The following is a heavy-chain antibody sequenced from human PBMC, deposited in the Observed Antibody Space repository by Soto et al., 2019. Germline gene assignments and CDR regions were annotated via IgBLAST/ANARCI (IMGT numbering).Heavy chain of an antibody. V-gene: IGHV3-23*01. J-gene: IGHJ4*02. CDR3: SKESMPEHYGDTLFDY. Sequence: QLLESGGGLIQPGGSLRLSCEASGFSFRSYALSWVRQAPGKGLEWVSTFSAGGRAYYADSVKGRFTIAKDTSKNTSILQARSLRAEDTAVYYCSKESMPEHYGDTLFDYWGQGTRVTVSS. D-gene: IGHD4-17*01. CDR1: GFSFRSYA. CDR2: FSAGGRA.